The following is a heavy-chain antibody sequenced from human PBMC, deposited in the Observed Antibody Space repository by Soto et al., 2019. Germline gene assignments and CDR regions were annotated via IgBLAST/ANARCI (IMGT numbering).Heavy chain of an antibody. CDR1: GYTFTGYY. V-gene: IGHV1-2*04. J-gene: IGHJ5*02. CDR2: INPNSGGT. CDR3: ARAVTMIVENWFDP. D-gene: IGHD3-22*01. Sequence: ASVKVSCKASGYTFTGYYMHWVRQAPGQGLEWMGWINPNSGGTNYAQKFQGWVTMTRDTSISTAYMELSRLRSDDTAVYYCARAVTMIVENWFDPWGQGTLVTVSS.